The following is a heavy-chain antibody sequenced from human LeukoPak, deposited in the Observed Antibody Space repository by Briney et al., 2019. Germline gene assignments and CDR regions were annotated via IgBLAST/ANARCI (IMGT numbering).Heavy chain of an antibody. V-gene: IGHV4-59*01. CDR3: ARGTYYDILTGYYNYYYYYMDV. CDR1: GDSISSYY. Sequence: SETLSLTCTVSGDSISSYYWSWIRQSPGKGLEWIGYIYYSGSASYNPSLESRVTISVVTSKNQFSLKLTSVTAADTAVYYCARGTYYDILTGYYNYYYYYMDVWGKGTTVTISS. J-gene: IGHJ6*03. D-gene: IGHD3-9*01. CDR2: IYYSGSA.